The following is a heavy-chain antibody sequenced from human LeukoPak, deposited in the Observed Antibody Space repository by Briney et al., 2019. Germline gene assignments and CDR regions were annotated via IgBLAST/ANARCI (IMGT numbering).Heavy chain of an antibody. CDR2: INHSGST. V-gene: IGHV4-34*01. D-gene: IGHD2-2*01. CDR3: ARGVYCSSTSCYYYGSGSYGYFDY. Sequence: SETLSLTCAVYGGSFSGYYWSWIRQPPGKGLEWIGEINHSGSTNYNPSLKSRVTISVDTSKNQFSLKLSSVTAADTAVYYCARGVYCSSTSCYYYGSGSYGYFDYWGQGTLVTVSS. CDR1: GGSFSGYY. J-gene: IGHJ4*02.